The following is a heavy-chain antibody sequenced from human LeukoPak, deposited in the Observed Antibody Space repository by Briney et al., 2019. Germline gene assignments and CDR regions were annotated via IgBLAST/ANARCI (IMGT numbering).Heavy chain of an antibody. CDR3: AGAYY. J-gene: IGHJ4*02. Sequence: SETLSLTCTVSGGSISSYYWSWIRQPPGKGLEWIGYIYYSGSTNYNPSLKSRVTISVDTSKNQFSLKLSSVTAADTAVYYCAGAYYWGQGTLVTVPS. V-gene: IGHV4-59*01. CDR2: IYYSGST. CDR1: GGSISSYY.